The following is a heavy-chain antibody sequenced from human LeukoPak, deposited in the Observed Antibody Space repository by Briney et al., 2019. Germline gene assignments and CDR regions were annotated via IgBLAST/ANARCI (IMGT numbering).Heavy chain of an antibody. J-gene: IGHJ4*02. Sequence: GGSLRLSCAASGFTVSSNYMSWVRQAPGKGLEWVSVIYSGGSTYYADSVKGRFTISRDNSKNTLYLQMNSLRAEDTAVYYCAKGSIVIVPAALLWGQGTLVTVSS. V-gene: IGHV3-66*01. CDR2: IYSGGST. D-gene: IGHD2-2*01. CDR1: GFTVSSNY. CDR3: AKGSIVIVPAALL.